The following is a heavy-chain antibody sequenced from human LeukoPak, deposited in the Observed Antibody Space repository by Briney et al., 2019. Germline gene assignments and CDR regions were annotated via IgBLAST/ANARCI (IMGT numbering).Heavy chain of an antibody. CDR2: ISSISSYI. D-gene: IGHD5-24*01. J-gene: IGHJ5*02. V-gene: IGHV3-21*01. CDR1: GFHFSSYS. Sequence: GSLKLFFAGSGFHFSSYSMNRGRPAPGKGVGWVSSISSISSYIYYADSVKGRFTISRDNAKNSLYLQMNSLRAEDTAVYYCARSVYRRDTSSWGQGTLVIVSS. CDR3: ARSVYRRDTSS.